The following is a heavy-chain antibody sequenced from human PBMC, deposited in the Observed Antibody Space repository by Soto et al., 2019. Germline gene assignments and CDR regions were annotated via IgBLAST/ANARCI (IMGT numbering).Heavy chain of an antibody. CDR2: ISSSSSYI. CDR1: GFTFSSYS. V-gene: IGHV3-21*01. D-gene: IGHD1-1*01. Sequence: GGSLRLSCAASGFTFSSYSMNWVRQAPGKGLEWVSSISSSSSYIYYADSVKGRFTISRDNAKNSLYLQMNSLRAEDTAVYYCARDRGQLEGYYYYGMDVWGQGTTVTVSS. CDR3: ARDRGQLEGYYYYGMDV. J-gene: IGHJ6*02.